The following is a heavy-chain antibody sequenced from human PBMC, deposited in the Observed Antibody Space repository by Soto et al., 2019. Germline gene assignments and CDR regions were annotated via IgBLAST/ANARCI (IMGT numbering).Heavy chain of an antibody. CDR3: AREADTAMVPNFDY. V-gene: IGHV3-33*01. Sequence: GGSLRLSCAASGFTFSSYGMHWVRQAPGKGLEWVAVIRYDGSNKYYADSVKGRFTISRDNSKNTLYLQMNSLRAEDTAVYYCAREADTAMVPNFDYWGQGTLVTVSS. J-gene: IGHJ4*02. CDR2: IRYDGSNK. CDR1: GFTFSSYG. D-gene: IGHD5-18*01.